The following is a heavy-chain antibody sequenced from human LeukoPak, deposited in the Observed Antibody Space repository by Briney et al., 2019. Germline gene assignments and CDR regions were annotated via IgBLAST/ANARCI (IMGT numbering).Heavy chain of an antibody. CDR1: GGSISSGGYS. CDR3: ARGPYSYDSSGAFDI. Sequence: SETLSLTCAVCGGSISSGGYSWSWIRQPAGKGLEWIGRISSSGSTNYNPSLKSRVTMSVDTSKNQFSLKLSSVTAADTAVYFCARGPYSYDSSGAFDIWGQGTMVTVSS. CDR2: ISSSGST. J-gene: IGHJ3*02. D-gene: IGHD3-22*01. V-gene: IGHV4-61*02.